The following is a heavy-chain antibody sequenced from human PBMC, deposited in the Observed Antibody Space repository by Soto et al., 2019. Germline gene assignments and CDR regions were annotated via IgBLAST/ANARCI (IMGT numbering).Heavy chain of an antibody. CDR1: GYTFTGYY. V-gene: IGHV1-8*02. CDR3: ARERTTISMDV. D-gene: IGHD3-9*01. Sequence: ASVKVSCKASGYTFTGYYMHWVRQAPGQGLEWMGWMNPNSGNTGYAQKFQGSVTMTRNTSISTAYMELSSLRSEDTAVYYCARERTTISMDVWGQGTTVTVSS. J-gene: IGHJ6*02. CDR2: MNPNSGNT.